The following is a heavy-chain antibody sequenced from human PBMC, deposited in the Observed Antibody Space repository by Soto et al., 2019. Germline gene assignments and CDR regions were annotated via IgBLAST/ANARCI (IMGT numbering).Heavy chain of an antibody. D-gene: IGHD3-10*01. Sequence: SETLSLTCAVSGGSISSGGYSWSWIRQPPGKGLEWIGYIYHSGSTSYNPSLKGRVTISVDRSKNQFSLKLSSVTAADTAVYYCARDLGGSGRLDVWGQGTTVTVSS. V-gene: IGHV4-30-2*01. CDR3: ARDLGGSGRLDV. CDR2: IYHSGST. CDR1: GGSISSGGYS. J-gene: IGHJ6*02.